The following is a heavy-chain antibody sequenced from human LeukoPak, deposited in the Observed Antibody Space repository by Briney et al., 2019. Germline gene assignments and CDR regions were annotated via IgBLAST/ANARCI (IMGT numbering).Heavy chain of an antibody. J-gene: IGHJ6*03. CDR3: ARAISTMIYYYMDV. D-gene: IGHD3-22*01. Sequence: GGTLRLSCAASGFTFSSYGMSWVRQAPGKGLEWVSTISGRGTNTYYADSVKGRFTISRDNSKNTLYLQMNSLRAEDTAVYYCARAISTMIYYYMDVWGKGTTVTVSS. V-gene: IGHV3-23*01. CDR2: ISGRGTNT. CDR1: GFTFSSYG.